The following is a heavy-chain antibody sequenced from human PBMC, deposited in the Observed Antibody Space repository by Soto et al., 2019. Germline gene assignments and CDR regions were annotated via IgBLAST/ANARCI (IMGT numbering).Heavy chain of an antibody. V-gene: IGHV3-11*01. J-gene: IGHJ4*02. CDR3: ARSYSSGWEFDY. CDR1: GFTFSNYY. Sequence: QVQLVESGGGLVKPGGSLRLSCGASGFTFSNYYMSWIRQAPGKGLEWVSYISSTGRTIYYADSVKGRFTVPRDNAQNSLSLKLNSLRVEDTAVYYCARSYSSGWEFDYWGQGTQVTVSS. D-gene: IGHD6-19*01. CDR2: ISSTGRTI.